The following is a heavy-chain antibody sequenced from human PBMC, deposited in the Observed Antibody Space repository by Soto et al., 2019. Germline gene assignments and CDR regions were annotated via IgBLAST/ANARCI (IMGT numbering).Heavy chain of an antibody. CDR1: GFALSTRGVG. Sequence: QITLKESGPTLVKPTQTLTLTCTCSGFALSTRGVGVGWIRQPPGKALEWLALIYWHDEKRYNPSLKSRLTITKDTSKNQVVLTMTNVDPVDTGTYYCAQRHPSAVGTDRYCFGSWGQGSLVNVSS. J-gene: IGHJ5*01. V-gene: IGHV2-5*01. D-gene: IGHD6-13*01. CDR3: AQRHPSAVGTDRYCFGS. CDR2: IYWHDEK.